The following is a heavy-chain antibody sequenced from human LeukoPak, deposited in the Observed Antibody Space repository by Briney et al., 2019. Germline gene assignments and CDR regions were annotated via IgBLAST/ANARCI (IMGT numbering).Heavy chain of an antibody. V-gene: IGHV3-23*01. Sequence: GGSLRLSCAASGFTFSSYAMSWVRQAPGKGLEWVSAISGSGGSTYYADSVKGRFTISRDNSKNTLYLQMNSLRAEDTAVYYCATPDYYGSGSYYKPFDHWGQGTLVTVSS. CDR1: GFTFSSYA. J-gene: IGHJ4*02. CDR2: ISGSGGST. CDR3: ATPDYYGSGSYYKPFDH. D-gene: IGHD3-10*01.